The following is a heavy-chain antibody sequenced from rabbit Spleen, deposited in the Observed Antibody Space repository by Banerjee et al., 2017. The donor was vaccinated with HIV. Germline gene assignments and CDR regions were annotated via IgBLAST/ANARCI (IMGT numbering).Heavy chain of an antibody. J-gene: IGHJ6*01. CDR2: SYAGSSGST. Sequence: QSLEESGGDLVKPGASLTLTCTASGVSFSSNHYVCWVRQAPGKGLEWIACSYAGSSGSTYSAIWAKGRFTISKTSSTTVTLQMTSLTAADTATYFCARGGHDGDLWGPGTLVTVS. CDR1: GVSFSSNHY. D-gene: IGHD2-1*01. CDR3: ARGGHDGDL. V-gene: IGHV1S40*01.